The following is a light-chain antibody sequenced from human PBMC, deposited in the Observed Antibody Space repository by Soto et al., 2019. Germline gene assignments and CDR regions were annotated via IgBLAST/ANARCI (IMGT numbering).Light chain of an antibody. Sequence: IVFTHSPCTLSLSPRQRSTLSCGSSQSVRSHLAWYEQKPGQAPRLLISGASTRATGITDRFSGSGSGTEFTLTINSLQSEDFAVYYCQQYNYWPGTFGQGTKVDI. V-gene: IGKV3-15*01. CDR3: QQYNYWPGT. J-gene: IGKJ1*01. CDR2: GAS. CDR1: QSVRSH.